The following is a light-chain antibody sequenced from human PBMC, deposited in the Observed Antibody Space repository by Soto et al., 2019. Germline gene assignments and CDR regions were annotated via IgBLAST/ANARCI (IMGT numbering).Light chain of an antibody. J-gene: IGKJ2*01. Sequence: DIQLTQSPSFLSASVGDRVTITCRASQGISSYLAWYQQKPGKAPKLLIYAASTLQSGVPSRFSGRESGTDFFPTISSLQPEDFATYYCQQTYGTPYTFGQGTKVDIK. CDR3: QQTYGTPYT. CDR2: AAS. V-gene: IGKV1-39*01. CDR1: QGISSY.